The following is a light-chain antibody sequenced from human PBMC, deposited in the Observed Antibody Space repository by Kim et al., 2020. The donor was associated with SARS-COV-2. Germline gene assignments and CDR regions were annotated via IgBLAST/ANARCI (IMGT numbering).Light chain of an antibody. CDR2: QDN. CDR3: QTWDSSTGV. Sequence: SVPPGQTASITCSGDKLGAKFVFWYQQKPGQSPILVIYQDNKRPSGIPERFSGSSSGNTATLTIIGTQAMDEADYYCQTWDSSTGVFGGGTQLTVL. J-gene: IGLJ2*01. CDR1: KLGAKF. V-gene: IGLV3-1*01.